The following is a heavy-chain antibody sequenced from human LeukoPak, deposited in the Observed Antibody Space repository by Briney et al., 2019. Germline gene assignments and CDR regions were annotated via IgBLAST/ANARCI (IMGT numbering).Heavy chain of an antibody. CDR1: GGSFSGYY. CDR3: ARTDFWSGYVYY. J-gene: IGHJ4*02. CDR2: INHSGST. V-gene: IGHV4-34*01. D-gene: IGHD3-3*01. Sequence: SETLSLTCAVYGGSFSGYYWSWIRQPPGKGLEWIGEINHSGSTNYNPSLKSRVTISVDTSKNQCSLKLSSVTAADTAVYYCARTDFWSGYVYYWGQGTLVTVSS.